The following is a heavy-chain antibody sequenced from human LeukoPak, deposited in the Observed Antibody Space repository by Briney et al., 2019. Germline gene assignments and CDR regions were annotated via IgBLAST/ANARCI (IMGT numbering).Heavy chain of an antibody. CDR2: ISGDGGST. CDR3: ARVENRYGMDV. CDR1: GCTFDEYA. Sequence: GGSLRLSCAASGCTFDEYAMDWVRQAPGKGLEWVSLISGDGGSTYYADSVKGRFTISRDNAENSLYLQMNSLRVEDTAVYYCARVENRYGMDVWGQGTTVTVS. V-gene: IGHV3-43*02. J-gene: IGHJ6*02.